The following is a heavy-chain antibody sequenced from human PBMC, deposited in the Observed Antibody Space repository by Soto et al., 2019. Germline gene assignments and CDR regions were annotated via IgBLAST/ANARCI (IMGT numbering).Heavy chain of an antibody. CDR3: ARDILFASGTYDY. D-gene: IGHD3-10*01. J-gene: IGHJ4*02. CDR2: ISVYNGDT. V-gene: IGHV1-18*01. CDR1: GYTFSNYG. Sequence: QVQLVQSGAEVKKPGASVKVYCKASGYTFSNYGFNWVRQAPGQGLEWMGWISVYNGDTNYSQKFQGRVTMTTDTFTTTGYMELRSLTSDDTAVYYCARDILFASGTYDYWGQGTLVTVSS.